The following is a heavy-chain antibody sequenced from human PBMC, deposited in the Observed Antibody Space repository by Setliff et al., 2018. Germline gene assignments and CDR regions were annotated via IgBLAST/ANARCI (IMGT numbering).Heavy chain of an antibody. CDR3: ARVVRYGDYVYTDY. V-gene: IGHV1-18*01. J-gene: IGHJ4*02. CDR1: GYTFTSYG. Sequence: ASVKVSCKASGYTFTSYGVSWVRQAPGQGLEWMGWISAYNGNINYAQKFQGRVTMTTDTYTSTAYMELSSLRSEDTAVYYCARVVRYGDYVYTDYWGQGTLVTVSS. CDR2: ISAYNGNI. D-gene: IGHD4-17*01.